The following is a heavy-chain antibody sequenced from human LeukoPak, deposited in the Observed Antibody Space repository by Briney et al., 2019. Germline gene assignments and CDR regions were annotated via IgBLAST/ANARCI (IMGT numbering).Heavy chain of an antibody. CDR2: MNPNSGNT. D-gene: IGHD3-10*01. V-gene: IGHV1-8*01. CDR1: GYTFTSYD. J-gene: IGHJ5*02. CDR3: ARDLNYYGSGSYVRFGFDP. Sequence: ASVKVSCKASGYTFTSYDINWVRQATGQGLEWIGWMNPNSGNTGYAQKFQGRVTMTRNTSISTAYMELSSLGSEDTAVYYCARDLNYYGSGSYVRFGFDPWGQGTLVTVSS.